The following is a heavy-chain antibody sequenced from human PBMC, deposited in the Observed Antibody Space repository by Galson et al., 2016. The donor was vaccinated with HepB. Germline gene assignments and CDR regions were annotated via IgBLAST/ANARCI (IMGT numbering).Heavy chain of an antibody. J-gene: IGHJ4*02. V-gene: IGHV3-48*02. D-gene: IGHD1-26*01. CDR3: ATSLSGVAGAD. CDR2: ISSSSGIV. Sequence: SLRLSCAASGIAFSTYAMNWVRQAPGKGLEWVSYISSSSGIVYYGDSVKGRFTISRDNAKNSLYLNMNSLRDEDTAIYYCATSLSGVAGADWGQGTPVIASS. CDR1: GIAFSTYA.